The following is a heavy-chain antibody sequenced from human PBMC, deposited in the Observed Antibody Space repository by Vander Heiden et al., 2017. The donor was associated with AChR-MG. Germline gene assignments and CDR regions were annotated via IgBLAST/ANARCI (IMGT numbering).Heavy chain of an antibody. CDR3: ARGVGSSWFDP. J-gene: IGHJ5*02. Sequence: QVQLVQSGAEVKKPGASVKVSCTAAGYTFTDYYMHWVRQAPGQGLEWRAWINTNRGDTNYAEKFQGRVTVTRDTSIGTAYMEVSRLRSDDTAVYYCARGVGSSWFDPWGQGTLVTVSS. V-gene: IGHV1-2*02. CDR1: GYTFTDYY. D-gene: IGHD6-13*01. CDR2: INTNRGDT.